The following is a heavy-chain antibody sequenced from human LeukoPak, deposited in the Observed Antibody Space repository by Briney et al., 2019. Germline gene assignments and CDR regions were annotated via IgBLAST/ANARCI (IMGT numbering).Heavy chain of an antibody. CDR1: GYSFTTHW. D-gene: IGHD3-10*01. Sequence: GESLKISCKGSGYSFTTHWIGWVLQMPGKGLEWMGIIYPGDSDTRYSPSFQGQVTISADKSISTAYLQWSSLKASDTAMYYCSRHYLNLGFDYWGQGTLVTVSS. CDR3: SRHYLNLGFDY. J-gene: IGHJ4*02. V-gene: IGHV5-51*01. CDR2: IYPGDSDT.